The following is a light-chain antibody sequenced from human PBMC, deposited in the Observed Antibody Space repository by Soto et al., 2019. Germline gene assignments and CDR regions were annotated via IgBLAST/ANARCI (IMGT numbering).Light chain of an antibody. V-gene: IGLV2-14*01. Sequence: QSALTQPASVSESPGQSITISCTGTSSDIGGYNYVSWYQQHPGKAPKLMIYDVSNRPSGISNRFSGSRSGNTASLTISGLQAEDAADYYCSSYTSSSTVIFGGGTNLTVL. CDR1: SSDIGGYNY. CDR3: SSYTSSSTVI. CDR2: DVS. J-gene: IGLJ2*01.